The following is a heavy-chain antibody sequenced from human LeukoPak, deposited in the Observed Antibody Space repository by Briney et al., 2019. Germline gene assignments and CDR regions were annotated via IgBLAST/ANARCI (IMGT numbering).Heavy chain of an antibody. V-gene: IGHV3-11*01. CDR2: ISSSGSTI. Sequence: GGSLRLSCAASGFTFSDYYMSWIRQAPGKGLEWVSYISSSGSTIYYADSVKGRFTISRDNAKNSLYLQMNSLRAEDTAVYYCARDPLGLQDIVVVPAAIPFDPWGQGTLVTVS. CDR3: ARDPLGLQDIVVVPAAIPFDP. CDR1: GFTFSDYY. D-gene: IGHD2-2*01. J-gene: IGHJ5*02.